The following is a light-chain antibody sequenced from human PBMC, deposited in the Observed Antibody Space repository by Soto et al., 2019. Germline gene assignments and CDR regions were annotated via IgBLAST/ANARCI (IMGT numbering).Light chain of an antibody. Sequence: QSALTQPRSVSGSPGQSVTISCTGTSSDVGGYDYVSWYQQHPGKAPKLMIYEVTKRPSGVPDRFSGSRSGNTASLTISGLQAEDDADYYCCSYAGTYTFYVFGTGTQLTVL. CDR3: CSYAGTYTFYV. V-gene: IGLV2-11*01. CDR1: SSDVGGYDY. CDR2: EVT. J-gene: IGLJ1*01.